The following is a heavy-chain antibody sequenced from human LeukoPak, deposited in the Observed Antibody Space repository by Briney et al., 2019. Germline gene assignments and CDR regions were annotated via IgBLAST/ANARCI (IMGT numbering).Heavy chain of an antibody. V-gene: IGHV1-3*01. Sequence: ASVKVSCKASGYTFTSYAMHWVRQAPGQRLEWMGWINAGNGNTKYSQKFQGRVTITRDTSTSTAYMELRSLRSEDTAVYYCAREREDIVAMIEGYFDYWGQGTLVTVSS. J-gene: IGHJ4*02. CDR2: INAGNGNT. CDR1: GYTFTSYA. CDR3: AREREDIVAMIEGYFDY. D-gene: IGHD5-12*01.